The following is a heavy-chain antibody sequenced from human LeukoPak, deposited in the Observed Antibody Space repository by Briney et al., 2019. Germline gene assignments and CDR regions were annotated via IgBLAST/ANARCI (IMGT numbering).Heavy chain of an antibody. CDR2: INHSGST. Sequence: SETLSLTCAVYGGSFSGYYWSWIRQPPGKGLEWIGEINHSGSTNYNPSLKSRVTISVDPSKNQFSLKLTSVTAADTAVYYCARVEEAAVRGVIMPFDYWGQGTLVTVSS. J-gene: IGHJ4*02. CDR3: ARVEEAAVRGVIMPFDY. V-gene: IGHV4-34*01. D-gene: IGHD3-10*01. CDR1: GGSFSGYY.